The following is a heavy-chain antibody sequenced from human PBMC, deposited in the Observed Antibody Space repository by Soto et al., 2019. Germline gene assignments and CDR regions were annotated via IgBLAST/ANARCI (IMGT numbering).Heavy chain of an antibody. V-gene: IGHV4-31*03. J-gene: IGHJ3*02. CDR1: GGSISSGGYY. Sequence: QVQLQESGPGLVKPSQTLSLTCTVSGGSISSGGYYWSWIRQHPGKGLEWIGYIYYSGSTYYNPSLKSRVTISVDTSKNQFSLKLSSVTAADTAVYYCAGGVVQEVINDAFDIWGQGTMVTVSS. D-gene: IGHD3-10*01. CDR2: IYYSGST. CDR3: AGGVVQEVINDAFDI.